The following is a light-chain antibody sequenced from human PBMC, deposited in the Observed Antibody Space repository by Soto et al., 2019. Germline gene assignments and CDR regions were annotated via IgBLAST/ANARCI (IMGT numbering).Light chain of an antibody. V-gene: IGKV1-33*01. Sequence: IQMTQSPSSLSASVGDKVTITCQASQDISNYLNWYQQKPGKAPKLLIYDASNLETGVLSRFSGSGSGTDFTFTISSLQPEDIATYYCQQYDNLFAFGPGTKVDI. J-gene: IGKJ3*01. CDR3: QQYDNLFA. CDR1: QDISNY. CDR2: DAS.